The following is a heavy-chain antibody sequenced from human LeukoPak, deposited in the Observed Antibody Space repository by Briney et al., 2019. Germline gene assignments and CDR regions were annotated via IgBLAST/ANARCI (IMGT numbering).Heavy chain of an antibody. CDR1: GFTFSSYW. V-gene: IGHV3-74*01. Sequence: GGSLRLSCAASGFTFSSYWMHWVRQAPGKGLVWVSRINSDGSSTSYADSVKGRFTISRDNAKNTLYLQMNSLRAEDTAVYYCARAEVAGDYFDYWGQGTLVTVSS. CDR2: INSDGSST. J-gene: IGHJ4*02. CDR3: ARAEVAGDYFDY. D-gene: IGHD6-19*01.